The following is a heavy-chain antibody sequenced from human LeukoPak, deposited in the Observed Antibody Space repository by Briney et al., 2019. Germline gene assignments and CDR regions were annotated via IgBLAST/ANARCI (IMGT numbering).Heavy chain of an antibody. J-gene: IGHJ4*02. CDR3: ARRYYDMPFDY. V-gene: IGHV4-39*02. D-gene: IGHD3-9*01. CDR2: IYYSGST. Sequence: SETLSLTCIVSGGAISSSGYYWGWIRQPPGKGLEWIGSIYYSGSTYYNPSLKSRVNVSVDTSNNHFSLKLSSVTAADTALYYRARRYYDMPFDYWGQGSLVTVSS. CDR1: GGAISSSGYY.